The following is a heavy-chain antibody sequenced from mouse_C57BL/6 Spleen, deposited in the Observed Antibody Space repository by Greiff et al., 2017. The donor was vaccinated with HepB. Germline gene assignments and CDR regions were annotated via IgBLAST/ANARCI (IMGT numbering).Heavy chain of an antibody. CDR2: ISYDGSN. D-gene: IGHD1-1*01. Sequence: ESGPGLVKPSQSLSLTCSVTGYSITSGYYWNWIRQFPGNKLEWMGYISYDGSNNYNPSLKNRISITRDTSKNQFFLTLNSVTTEDTATYYCASYYYGSSYDYFDYWGQGTTLTVSS. CDR3: ASYYYGSSYDYFDY. J-gene: IGHJ2*01. V-gene: IGHV3-6*01. CDR1: GYSITSGYY.